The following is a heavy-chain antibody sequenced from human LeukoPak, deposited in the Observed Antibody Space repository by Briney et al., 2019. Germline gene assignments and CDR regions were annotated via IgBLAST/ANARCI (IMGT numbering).Heavy chain of an antibody. CDR2: INHSGST. V-gene: IGHV4-34*01. CDR3: ARVADWSVFFWSGYYSTVDAFDI. CDR1: GGSFSGYY. Sequence: PSETLSLTCAVYGGSFSGYYWSWIRQPPGKGLGWIGEINHSGSTNYNPSLKSRVTISVDTSKNQFSLKLSSVTAADTAVYYCARVADWSVFFWSGYYSTVDAFDIWGQGTMVTVSS. J-gene: IGHJ3*02. D-gene: IGHD3-3*01.